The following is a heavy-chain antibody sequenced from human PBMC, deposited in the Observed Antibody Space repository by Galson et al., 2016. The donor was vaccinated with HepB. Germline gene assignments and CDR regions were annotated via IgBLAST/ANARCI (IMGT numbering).Heavy chain of an antibody. J-gene: IGHJ6*02. CDR1: GYTFTTSG. CDR2: ISADNDER. V-gene: IGHV1-18*01. D-gene: IGHD3-16*02. CDR3: ARALYITAGMDV. Sequence: SVKVSCKASGYTFTTSGISWVRQAPGQGLEWMGWISADNDERNYTQSLQGRVSMTTDSSTSTAYMELRSLRSDDTAIYYGARALYITAGMDVWGQGTTVTVSS.